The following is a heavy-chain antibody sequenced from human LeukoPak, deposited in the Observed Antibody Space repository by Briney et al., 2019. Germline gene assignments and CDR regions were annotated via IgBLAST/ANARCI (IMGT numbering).Heavy chain of an antibody. CDR2: ISGSGGST. D-gene: IGHD3-22*01. V-gene: IGHV3-23*01. CDR3: AKSLYDSTGHYPYYFDY. Sequence: GGSLRLSCAASGLTFTAYAMNWVRQAPGKGLEWVSSISGSGGSTYYADSVKGRFTISRDNSKNTLYLQMHSLRVEGTAVYYCAKSLYDSTGHYPYYFDYWGQGTRVTVSS. J-gene: IGHJ4*02. CDR1: GLTFTAYA.